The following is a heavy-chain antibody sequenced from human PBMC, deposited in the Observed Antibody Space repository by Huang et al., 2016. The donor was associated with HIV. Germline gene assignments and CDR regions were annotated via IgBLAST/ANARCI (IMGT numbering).Heavy chain of an antibody. CDR2: IDPSSGDI. CDR1: GYSFTGHF. J-gene: IGHJ4*02. V-gene: IGHV1-2*06. Sequence: QVQLVQSGAEVKRPGASVKVSCKASGYSFTGHFMHWVRQAPGQGLEWMGRIDPSSGDINGASRLPGRVSMTRDKSIGTAYMELSGLRSDDTAVFFCAREAWASGVAHYFDYWGPGTLVTVSS. D-gene: IGHD3-10*01. CDR3: AREAWASGVAHYFDY.